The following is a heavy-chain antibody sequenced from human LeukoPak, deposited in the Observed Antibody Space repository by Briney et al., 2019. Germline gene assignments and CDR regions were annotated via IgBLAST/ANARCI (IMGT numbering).Heavy chain of an antibody. Sequence: SETLSLTCTVYGGSFSGYYWSWIRQPPGKGLEWIGEINHRGNTNYNPSLKSRVTISVDTSKNQFFLKLSSMTAADTAVYYCARAIAAAGTIDYWGQGTLVTVSS. CDR1: GGSFSGYY. CDR3: ARAIAAAGTIDY. V-gene: IGHV4-34*01. D-gene: IGHD6-13*01. CDR2: INHRGNT. J-gene: IGHJ4*02.